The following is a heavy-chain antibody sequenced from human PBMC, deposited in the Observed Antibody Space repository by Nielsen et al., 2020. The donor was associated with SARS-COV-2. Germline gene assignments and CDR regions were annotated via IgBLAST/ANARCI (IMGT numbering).Heavy chain of an antibody. CDR2: INHSGST. Sequence: SETLSLTCAVYGGSFSGYYWSWIRQPPGKGLEWIGEINHSGSTNYNPSLKSRVTISVDTSKNQFSLKLSSVTAADTAVYYCARGASRPRGLDYWGQGTLVTVSS. J-gene: IGHJ4*02. CDR3: ARGASRPRGLDY. V-gene: IGHV4-34*01. CDR1: GGSFSGYY. D-gene: IGHD3-10*01.